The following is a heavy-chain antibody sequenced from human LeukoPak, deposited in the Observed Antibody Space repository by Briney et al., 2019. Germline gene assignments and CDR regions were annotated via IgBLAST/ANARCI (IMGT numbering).Heavy chain of an antibody. CDR2: INHSGST. CDR1: GGSFSGYY. V-gene: IGHV4-34*01. J-gene: IGHJ4*02. CDR3: ARRYSSSWYYFVY. Sequence: PSETLSLTCAVYGGSFSGYYWSWIRQPPGKGLEWIGEINHSGSTNYNPSLKSRVTISVDTSKNQFSLKLSSVTAADTAVYYCARRYSSSWYYFVYWGQGTLVTVSS. D-gene: IGHD6-13*01.